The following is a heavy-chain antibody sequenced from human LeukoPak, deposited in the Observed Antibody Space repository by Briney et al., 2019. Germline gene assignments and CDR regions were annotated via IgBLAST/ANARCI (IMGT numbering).Heavy chain of an antibody. CDR2: IKQDGSKK. J-gene: IGHJ4*02. D-gene: IGHD5-24*01. CDR3: TRVGYIDEGIDY. Sequence: GGSLRLSCVASGFPFSSYWMTWVRQAPGKGLGCVANIKQDGSKKSYVDSVKGRFTISRDNAKNSLYLQMNSLRAEDTAIYYCTRVGYIDEGIDYWGQGTLVTVSS. V-gene: IGHV3-7*04. CDR1: GFPFSSYW.